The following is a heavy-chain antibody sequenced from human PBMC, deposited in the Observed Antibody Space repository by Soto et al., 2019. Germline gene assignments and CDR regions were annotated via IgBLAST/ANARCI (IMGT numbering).Heavy chain of an antibody. V-gene: IGHV3-7*03. J-gene: IGHJ2*01. Sequence: EVQLVASGGGLVQPGGSLRLSCEASGFTLGSYWMNWVRQAPGKGLEWVANIKQDGGEKYYVDSVKGRFTISRDNAKRSLYLQMNILTAEDKAVYYCAREYGGYRNWYFDLWGRGTPVTIS. D-gene: IGHD2-2*03. CDR2: IKQDGGEK. CDR3: AREYGGYRNWYFDL. CDR1: GFTLGSYW.